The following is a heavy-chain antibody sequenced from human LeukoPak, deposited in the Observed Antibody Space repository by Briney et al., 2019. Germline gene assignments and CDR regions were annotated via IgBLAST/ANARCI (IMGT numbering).Heavy chain of an antibody. D-gene: IGHD6-13*01. Sequence: EASVKVSCKASGYTFTSYGISWVRQAPGQGLEWMGWISAYNGNTNYAQKLQGRVTMTTDTSTSTAYMELSSLRSEDTAVYYCATGDRISSSWSPFDYWGQGTLVTVSS. J-gene: IGHJ4*02. CDR3: ATGDRISSSWSPFDY. CDR1: GYTFTSYG. V-gene: IGHV1-18*01. CDR2: ISAYNGNT.